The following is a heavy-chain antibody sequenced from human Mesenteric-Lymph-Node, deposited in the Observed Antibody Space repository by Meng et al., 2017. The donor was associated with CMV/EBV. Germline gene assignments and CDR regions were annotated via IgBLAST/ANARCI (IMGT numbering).Heavy chain of an antibody. CDR2: INPNSGGT. CDR3: AREHIAVAGSTGAFDI. CDR1: GYTFTGYY. D-gene: IGHD6-19*01. J-gene: IGHJ3*02. Sequence: ASVKVSCKASGYTFTGYYMHWVRQAPGQGLEWMGWINPNSGGTNYAQKFQGRVTMTRDTSISTAYMELSRLRSDDTAVYYCAREHIAVAGSTGAFDIWGQGTMVTVSS. V-gene: IGHV1-2*02.